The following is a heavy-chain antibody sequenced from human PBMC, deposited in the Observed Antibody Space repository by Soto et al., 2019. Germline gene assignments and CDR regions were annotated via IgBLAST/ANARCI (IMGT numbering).Heavy chain of an antibody. D-gene: IGHD2-21*02. CDR1: AFSLSTGGVG. CDR3: IQSRCGGDCLQSYASYYYYGMDV. J-gene: IGHJ6*02. CDR2: IYWDDDK. V-gene: IGHV2-5*02. Sequence: QITLKESGPTLVKPTQTLTLTCTFSAFSLSTGGVGVGWIRQPPGKALEWLALIYWDDDKRYSPSLRSRPTITKDTSKNQVVLTMTNMDPVDTATYYCIQSRCGGDCLQSYASYYYYGMDVWGQGTTVTVSS.